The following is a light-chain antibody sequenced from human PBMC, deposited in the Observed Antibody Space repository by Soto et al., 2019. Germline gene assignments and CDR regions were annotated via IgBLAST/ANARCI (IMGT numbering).Light chain of an antibody. V-gene: IGKV3-15*01. J-gene: IGKJ4*01. CDR3: QQYNNWPPLT. CDR2: DTS. CDR1: QSLTSN. Sequence: EIILTQSPATLYVSPGERATLSCRASQSLTSNLAWYQQRPGQAPRLLIYDTSTRATGIPARFSGSGSGTEFTLTISSLQSEDFAVYYCQQYNNWPPLTFGGGTKVEIK.